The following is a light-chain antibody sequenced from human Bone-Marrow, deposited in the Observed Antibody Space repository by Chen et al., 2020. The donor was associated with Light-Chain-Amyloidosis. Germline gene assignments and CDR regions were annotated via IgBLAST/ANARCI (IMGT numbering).Light chain of an antibody. CDR1: KLVDKY. CDR2: QDT. V-gene: IGLV3-1*01. Sequence: SYELTQPPSVSVSPGLPASITCSGDKLVDKYTSWYQQKPGQSPVLVIYQDTKRPSGIPERFSGSKSGNTATLTISGTQAMDEADYYCQAWDTSVVFGGGTKLTVL. CDR3: QAWDTSVV. J-gene: IGLJ2*01.